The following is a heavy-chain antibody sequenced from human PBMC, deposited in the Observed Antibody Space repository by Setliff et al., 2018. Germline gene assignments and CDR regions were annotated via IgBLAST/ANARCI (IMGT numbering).Heavy chain of an antibody. V-gene: IGHV1-46*01. Sequence: ASVKVSCKASGYTFTRYYMHWVRQVPGQGLEWMGIINPGGGSASYAPSFQGRVTMTSDTSTSKVYMEVSTATSDDTAVYYCARGGMAAAGRKGVFEHWGQGTLVTVSS. CDR1: GYTFTRYY. J-gene: IGHJ4*02. CDR2: INPGGGSA. D-gene: IGHD6-13*01. CDR3: ARGGMAAAGRKGVFEH.